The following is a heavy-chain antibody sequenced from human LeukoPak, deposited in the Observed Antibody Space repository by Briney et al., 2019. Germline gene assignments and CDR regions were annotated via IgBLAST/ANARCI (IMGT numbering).Heavy chain of an antibody. J-gene: IGHJ4*02. Sequence: GGSLRLSCAASRFTFNSDAMSWVRQAPGKGLEWVSVIGGSNGITFYVGSVKGRFTISRDNSKDTLYLQMNSLRAEDTAVYYCARNENSGWGYFDYWGQGTLVTVSS. V-gene: IGHV3-23*01. CDR2: IGGSNGIT. D-gene: IGHD5-12*01. CDR3: ARNENSGWGYFDY. CDR1: RFTFNSDA.